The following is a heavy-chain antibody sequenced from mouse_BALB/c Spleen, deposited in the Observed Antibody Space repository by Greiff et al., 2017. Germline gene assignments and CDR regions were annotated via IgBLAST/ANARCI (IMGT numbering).Heavy chain of an antibody. Sequence: QVQLQQSGPELVKPGASVKISCKASGYAFSSSWMNWVKQRPGQGLEWIGRIYPGDGDTNYNGKFKGKATLTADKSSSTAYMQLSSLTSVDSAVYFCARDLTYYGSFYWYFDVWGAGTTVTVSS. D-gene: IGHD1-1*01. CDR2: IYPGDGDT. V-gene: IGHV1-82*01. J-gene: IGHJ1*01. CDR3: ARDLTYYGSFYWYFDV. CDR1: GYAFSSSW.